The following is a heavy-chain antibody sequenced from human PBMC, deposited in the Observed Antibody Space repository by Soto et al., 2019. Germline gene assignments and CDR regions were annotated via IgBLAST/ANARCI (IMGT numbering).Heavy chain of an antibody. CDR2: IYYTGTT. CDR1: GGSVSSGRYQ. D-gene: IGHD3-3*01. CDR3: ARLQFYDFWSGPLPMDV. Sequence: SETLSLTCTVSGGSVSSGRYQWSWIRQSPGKGLEWIGYIYYTGTTNYNPSLKSRVTISVDTSKNQFSLKLTSVTAADTALYFCARLQFYDFWSGPLPMDVPGQGPSVTASS. V-gene: IGHV4-61*01. J-gene: IGHJ6*02.